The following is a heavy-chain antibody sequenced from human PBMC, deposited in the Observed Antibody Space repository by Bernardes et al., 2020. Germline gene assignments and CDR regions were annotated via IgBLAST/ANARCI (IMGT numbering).Heavy chain of an antibody. J-gene: IGHJ5*02. D-gene: IGHD6-19*01. Sequence: ASVKVSCKASGYTFTGYYMHWVRQAPGQGLEWMGRINPNSGGTNYAQKFQGRVTMTRDTSISTAYMELSRLGPDDTAVYYCARGVPYGSGWYNWFDPWGQGTLVTVS. CDR2: INPNSGGT. CDR3: ARGVPYGSGWYNWFDP. CDR1: GYTFTGYY. V-gene: IGHV1-2*06.